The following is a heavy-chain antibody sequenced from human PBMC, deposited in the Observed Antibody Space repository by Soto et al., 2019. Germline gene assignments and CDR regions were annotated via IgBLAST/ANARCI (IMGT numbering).Heavy chain of an antibody. J-gene: IGHJ5*02. CDR2: IIPIFGTA. V-gene: IGHV1-69*13. CDR1: GGTFSSYA. D-gene: IGHD3-22*01. CDR3: AKLRDYYDSSGYENWFAP. Sequence: SVKVSCKASGGTFSSYAISWVRQAPGQGLEWMGGIIPIFGTANYAQKFQGRVTITADESTSTAYMELSSLRSEDTAVYYCAKLRDYYDSSGYENWFAPWGQGTLVTVSS.